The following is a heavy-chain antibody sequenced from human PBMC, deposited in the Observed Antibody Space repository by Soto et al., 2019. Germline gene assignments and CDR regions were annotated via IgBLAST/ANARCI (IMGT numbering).Heavy chain of an antibody. CDR1: GGSISSYY. V-gene: IGHV4-4*07. Sequence: SETLSLTCTVSGGSISSYYWSWIRQPAGKGLEWIGRIYTSGSTNYNPSLKSRVTMSVDTSKNQFSLKLSSVTAADTAVYYCARDRYSSSWYFGWFDPWGQGTLVTVS. J-gene: IGHJ5*02. CDR3: ARDRYSSSWYFGWFDP. CDR2: IYTSGST. D-gene: IGHD6-13*01.